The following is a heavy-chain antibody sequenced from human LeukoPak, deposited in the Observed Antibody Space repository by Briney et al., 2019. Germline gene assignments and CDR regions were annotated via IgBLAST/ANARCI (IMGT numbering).Heavy chain of an antibody. CDR3: ATYYDFWSGYYFDY. J-gene: IGHJ4*02. D-gene: IGHD3-3*01. CDR1: GFTFSSYA. Sequence: PGGSLRLSCAASGFTFSSYAMSWVRQAPGKGLEWVSAISGSGGSTYYADSVKGRFTISRDNSKNTLYPQMNSLRAEDTAVYYCATYYDFWSGYYFDYWGQGTLVTVSS. CDR2: ISGSGGST. V-gene: IGHV3-23*01.